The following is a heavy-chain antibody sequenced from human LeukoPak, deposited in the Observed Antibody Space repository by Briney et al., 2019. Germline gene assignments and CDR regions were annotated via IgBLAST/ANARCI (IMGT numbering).Heavy chain of an antibody. D-gene: IGHD3-22*01. J-gene: IGHJ3*02. CDR3: ARGDGGYYFLGAFDI. Sequence: PSETLSLTCTVSSGSISTSNYYWGWVRQPPGKALEWIGNIFYSGSTNYNPPLKSRVTISVDTSKNQFSLKLSSVTAADTAVYYCARGDGGYYFLGAFDIWGQGTMVTVSS. CDR2: IFYSGST. V-gene: IGHV4-61*05. CDR1: SGSISTSNYY.